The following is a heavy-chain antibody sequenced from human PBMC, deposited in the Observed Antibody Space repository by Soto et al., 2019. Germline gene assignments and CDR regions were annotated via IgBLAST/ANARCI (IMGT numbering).Heavy chain of an antibody. Sequence: EVQLLESGGGLVQPGGSLRLSCAASEFTFSSYVMSWFRQAPGEGLEWVSTISGSGDSTYYADSVKGRFTISRDNSKNTLYLQMNSLRAEDTAVYYCAKTSGYSDYWGQGTLVTVSS. J-gene: IGHJ4*02. V-gene: IGHV3-23*01. D-gene: IGHD2-15*01. CDR3: AKTSGYSDY. CDR2: ISGSGDST. CDR1: EFTFSSYV.